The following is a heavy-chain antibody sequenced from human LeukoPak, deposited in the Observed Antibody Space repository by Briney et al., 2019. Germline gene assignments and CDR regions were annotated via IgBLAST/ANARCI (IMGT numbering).Heavy chain of an antibody. V-gene: IGHV3-23*01. D-gene: IGHD3-10*01. Sequence: GGSLRLSCAASGFTFTSYAMNWVRHTPGKGLEWVSAISGSGGSTYYADSVKGRFTISRDNSKNTLYLQMNSLRAEDTAVYYCAKDLGVRGVDYFDYWGQGTLVTASS. J-gene: IGHJ4*02. CDR3: AKDLGVRGVDYFDY. CDR1: GFTFTSYA. CDR2: ISGSGGST.